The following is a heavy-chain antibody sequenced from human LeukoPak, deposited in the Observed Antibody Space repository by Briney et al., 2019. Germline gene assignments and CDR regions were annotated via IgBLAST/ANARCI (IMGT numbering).Heavy chain of an antibody. CDR1: GGSISSYY. D-gene: IGHD6-13*01. CDR2: IYYSGST. Sequence: ETLCLTCTVCGGSISSYYWSWIRQPPGKGLEWIGYIYYSGSTNYNPSLKSRVTISVDTSKNQFSLKLSSVTAADTAVYYCATGIAAAGLSDAFDIWGQGTMVTVSS. CDR3: ATGIAAAGLSDAFDI. J-gene: IGHJ3*02. V-gene: IGHV4-59*08.